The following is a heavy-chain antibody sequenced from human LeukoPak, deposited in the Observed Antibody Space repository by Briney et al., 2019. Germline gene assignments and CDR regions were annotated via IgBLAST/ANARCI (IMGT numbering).Heavy chain of an antibody. CDR3: ARVKLNARDYYYYYMDV. J-gene: IGHJ6*03. V-gene: IGHV3-30-3*01. CDR1: GFTFSTYA. Sequence: PGRSLRLSCAASGFTFSTYAMHWVRQAPGKGLEWVAVISYDGNSKYYADSVKGRFTISRDNSKNTLYLQMNNLRPEDTAVYYCARVKLNARDYYYYYMDVWGKGTTVTVSS. CDR2: ISYDGNSK. D-gene: IGHD4-23*01.